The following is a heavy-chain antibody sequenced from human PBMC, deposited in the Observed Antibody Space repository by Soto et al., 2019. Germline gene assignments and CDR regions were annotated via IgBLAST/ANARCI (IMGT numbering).Heavy chain of an antibody. CDR2: IGTAGDT. CDR3: ARAGLELGRRGVYHYYYMDV. V-gene: IGHV3-13*01. Sequence: GGSLRLSCAASGFTLSNYDMHWVRQAPGKGPEWVSAIGTAGDTYYPGSVKGRFTISRENAKNSLYLQMNTLRAGDTAVYYCARAGLELGRRGVYHYYYMDVWGKGTTVTVSS. CDR1: GFTLSNYD. J-gene: IGHJ6*03. D-gene: IGHD3-3*01.